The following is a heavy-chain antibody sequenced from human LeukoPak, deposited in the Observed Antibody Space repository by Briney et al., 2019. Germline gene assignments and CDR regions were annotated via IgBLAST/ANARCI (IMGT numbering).Heavy chain of an antibody. CDR1: GCTFTGYY. CDR2: INPNSGGT. D-gene: IGHD3-9*01. Sequence: VSVKVSCKASGCTFTGYYMHWVRQAPGQGLEWMGWINPNSGGTNYAQKFQGRVTMTRDTSISTAYMELSRLRSDDTAVYYCARDPANYDILTGYYNGANDYWGQGTLVTVSS. CDR3: ARDPANYDILTGYYNGANDY. J-gene: IGHJ4*02. V-gene: IGHV1-2*02.